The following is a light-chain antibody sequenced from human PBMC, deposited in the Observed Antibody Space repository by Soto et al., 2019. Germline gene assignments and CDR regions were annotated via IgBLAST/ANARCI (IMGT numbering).Light chain of an antibody. Sequence: QSVLTQPLSPSGPPRQRVTMSCSGSSSNIESNTVNGYQPLPGTAPKLLIYSNARPPSGVPGRFSRSKSGTPASLPISGLQSEDEADYYCAAWDDGRNGQGGFGTGPKVTVL. CDR1: SSNIESNT. V-gene: IGLV1-44*01. J-gene: IGLJ1*01. CDR3: AAWDDGRNGQGG. CDR2: SNA.